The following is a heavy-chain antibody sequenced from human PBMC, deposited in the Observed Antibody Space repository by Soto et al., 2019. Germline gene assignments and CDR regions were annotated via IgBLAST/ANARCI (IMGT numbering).Heavy chain of an antibody. J-gene: IGHJ1*01. CDR1: GFTFSSYS. D-gene: IGHD6-19*01. V-gene: IGHV3-21*01. Sequence: EVQLVESGGGLVKPGGSLRLSCAASGFTFSSYSMNWVRQAPGKGLEWVSSISSSSSYIYYADSVKGRFTISRDNANNSLYLQMNSLRAEDTAVYYCARGAVAGPQYFQHWGQGTLVTVSS. CDR3: ARGAVAGPQYFQH. CDR2: ISSSSSYI.